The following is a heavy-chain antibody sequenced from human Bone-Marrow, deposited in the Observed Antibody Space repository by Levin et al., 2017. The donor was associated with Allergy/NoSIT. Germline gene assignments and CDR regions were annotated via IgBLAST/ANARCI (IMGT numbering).Heavy chain of an antibody. V-gene: IGHV3-7*01. CDR3: AKDRRVSF. Sequence: GGSLRLSCAASGLTFSDSWMSWVRQAPGQGLEWVATIKQDGSEKNYVDSVKGRFTISRDNAKKSLYLQMNSLRDEDTALYYCAKDRRVSFWGEGVLVTVSS. J-gene: IGHJ4*02. CDR2: IKQDGSEK. CDR1: GLTFSDSW. D-gene: IGHD6-13*01.